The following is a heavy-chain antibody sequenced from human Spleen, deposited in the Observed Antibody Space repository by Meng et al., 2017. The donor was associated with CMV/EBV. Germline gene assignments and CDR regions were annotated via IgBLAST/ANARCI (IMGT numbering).Heavy chain of an antibody. D-gene: IGHD1-26*01. CDR3: ATERPGGATALDY. CDR1: GFTFSKYW. V-gene: IGHV3-7*01. Sequence: GGSLRLSCAVSGFTFSKYWMSWVRQAPGKGLEWVANIKEDGTKIYYVDSVKGRFTISRDNGKNSLYLQMNSLRAEDTAVYYCATERPGGATALDYWGQGTLVTVSS. CDR2: IKEDGTKI. J-gene: IGHJ4*02.